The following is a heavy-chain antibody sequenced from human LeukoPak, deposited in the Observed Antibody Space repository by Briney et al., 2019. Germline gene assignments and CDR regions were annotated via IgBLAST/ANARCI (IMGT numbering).Heavy chain of an antibody. CDR2: IYYSGST. Sequence: SETLSLTCAVYGGSFSGYYWGWIRQPPGKGLEWIGSIYYSGSTYYNESPKSRVTISVDTSKNQFSLKLSSVTAADTAVYYCARQGPMVRGQGDGYFPHWGQGTLVTVSS. CDR3: ARQGPMVRGQGDGYFPH. D-gene: IGHD3-10*01. V-gene: IGHV4-39*01. J-gene: IGHJ1*01. CDR1: GGSFSGYY.